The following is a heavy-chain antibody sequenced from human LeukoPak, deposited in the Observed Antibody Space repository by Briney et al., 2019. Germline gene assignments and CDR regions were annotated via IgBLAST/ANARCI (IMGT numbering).Heavy chain of an antibody. D-gene: IGHD3-3*02. CDR1: GSAVSGDY. CDR2: IHRDDRT. J-gene: IGHJ4*02. V-gene: IGHV3-53*01. Sequence: GGSLRLSCAASGSAVSGDYMSWVRQAPGKWLDWVSTIHRDDRTYYADSAKGRFTISRDISKNTLYLQMNALRAEDTAVYYCATRIFWGQGTLVTVSS. CDR3: ATRIF.